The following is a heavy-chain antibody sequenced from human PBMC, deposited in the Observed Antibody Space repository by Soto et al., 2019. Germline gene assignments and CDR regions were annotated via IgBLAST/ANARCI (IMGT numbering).Heavy chain of an antibody. CDR1: GGTFSSYA. D-gene: IGHD2-15*01. CDR3: FGYCSGGRCYAGGVDNFDY. V-gene: IGHV1-69*01. Sequence: QVQLVQSGAEVKKPGSSVKVSCKASGGTFSSYAISWVRQAPGQGLEWMGGSIPNFGTANYAQKFQGRVTSTADESTSTAYMELSSRRSEDMAVYYCFGYCSGGRCYAGGVDNFDYWGQGTLVTVSS. CDR2: SIPNFGTA. J-gene: IGHJ4*02.